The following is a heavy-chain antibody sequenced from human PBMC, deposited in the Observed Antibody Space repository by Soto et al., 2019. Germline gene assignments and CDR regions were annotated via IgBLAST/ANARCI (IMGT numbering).Heavy chain of an antibody. V-gene: IGHV4-59*08. CDR3: ARWTYYYDSSGYGPIDY. CDR1: GGSISSYY. Sequence: SETLSLTCTVSGGSISSYYWSWIRQPPGKGLEWIGYIYYSGSTNYNPSLKSRVTISVDTSKNQFSLKLSSVTAADTAVYYCARWTYYYDSSGYGPIDYWGQGTLVTVSS. D-gene: IGHD3-22*01. CDR2: IYYSGST. J-gene: IGHJ4*02.